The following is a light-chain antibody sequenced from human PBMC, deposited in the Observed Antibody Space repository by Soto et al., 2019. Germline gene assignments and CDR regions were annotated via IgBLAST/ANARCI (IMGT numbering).Light chain of an antibody. Sequence: AIQMTQSPSSLYASVGDRVTITCRASQGIRTELGWYQQKPGKAPKLLIYGASTLQSGVPSRVSGSGSGTDFTLTISSLQSDDFATYYCLQDNSYPRTFGQGTKVEIE. CDR1: QGIRTE. CDR3: LQDNSYPRT. J-gene: IGKJ1*01. V-gene: IGKV1-6*01. CDR2: GAS.